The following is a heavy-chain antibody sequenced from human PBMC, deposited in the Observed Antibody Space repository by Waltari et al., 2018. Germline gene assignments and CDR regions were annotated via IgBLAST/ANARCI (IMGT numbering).Heavy chain of an antibody. J-gene: IGHJ6*03. CDR2: IYHSRST. CDR1: GYSISSGYY. D-gene: IGHD6-13*01. CDR3: ARRAAITAAGPTYYMDV. Sequence: QVHLQESGPGLVKPSETVSLSSAVPGYSISSGYYWSWIRQPPGKGLEWIGNIYHSRSTHYNPSLKSRVTISVDTSKNQFSLKLSSVTAADTAVYYCARRAAITAAGPTYYMDVWGKGTTVTVSS. V-gene: IGHV4-38-2*01.